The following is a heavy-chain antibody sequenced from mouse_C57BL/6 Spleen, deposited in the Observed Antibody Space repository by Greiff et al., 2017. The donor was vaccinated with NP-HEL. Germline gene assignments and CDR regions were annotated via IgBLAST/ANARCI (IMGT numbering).Heavy chain of an antibody. CDR1: GYTFTSYW. CDR3: ARGIVGSSYWYYEV. Sequence: QVQLQQPGAELVKPGASVKLSCKASGYTFTSYWMHWVKQRPGRGLEWLGRLDPNRGGTKYNEKFKSKATLTVDKPSSTAYMQLSSLTSEDSACYYCARGIVGSSYWYYEVWGTGATVSVSS. V-gene: IGHV1-72*01. D-gene: IGHD1-1*01. CDR2: LDPNRGGT. J-gene: IGHJ1*03.